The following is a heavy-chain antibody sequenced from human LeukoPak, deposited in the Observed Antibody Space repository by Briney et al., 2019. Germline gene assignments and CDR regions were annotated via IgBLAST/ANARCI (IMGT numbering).Heavy chain of an antibody. V-gene: IGHV1-24*01. J-gene: IGHJ4*02. CDR2: FDPEDDET. CDR1: VYTLTKLS. D-gene: IGHD3-22*01. Sequence: ASVTVSFTFSVYTLTKLSMHWVRQAPGKGREGMGGFDPEDDETIYAQKFQGRVTMTEDTSTDTAYMELSSLRSEDTAVYYCATRTDYYDSSGYYDYWGQGTLVTVSS. CDR3: ATRTDYYDSSGYYDY.